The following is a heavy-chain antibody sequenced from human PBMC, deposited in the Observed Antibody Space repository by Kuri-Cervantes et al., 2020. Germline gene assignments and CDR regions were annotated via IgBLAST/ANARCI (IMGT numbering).Heavy chain of an antibody. D-gene: IGHD3-3*01. CDR1: GYTFTGYY. CDR2: INPNSGGT. Sequence: ASVKVSCKASGYTFTGYYMHWVRQAPGQGLEWMGWINPNSGGTNYAQKFQGRVTMTRDTSTSTVYMELSSLRSEDTAVYYCAREIFGVVIDRVNWFDPWGQGTLVTVSS. V-gene: IGHV1-2*02. J-gene: IGHJ5*02. CDR3: AREIFGVVIDRVNWFDP.